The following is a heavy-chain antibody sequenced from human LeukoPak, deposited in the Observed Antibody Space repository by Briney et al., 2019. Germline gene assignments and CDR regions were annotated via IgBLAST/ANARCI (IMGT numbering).Heavy chain of an antibody. CDR1: GGTFSSYA. CDR3: ARGGYYYDSSGYSHLPDY. V-gene: IGHV1-69*13. D-gene: IGHD3-22*01. CDR2: IIPIVGTT. Sequence: ASVKVSCKASGGTFSSYAFSWVRQAPGQGLEWMGGIIPIVGTTNYAQMFQGRVTITADESTSTAYMELSSLRSEDTAVYYCARGGYYYDSSGYSHLPDYRGQGTLVTVSS. J-gene: IGHJ4*02.